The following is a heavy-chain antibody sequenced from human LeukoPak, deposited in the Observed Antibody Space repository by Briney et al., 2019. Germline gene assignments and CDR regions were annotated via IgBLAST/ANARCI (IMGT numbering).Heavy chain of an antibody. CDR1: GDSVSSNSAA. V-gene: IGHV6-1*01. J-gene: IGHJ4*02. CDR2: TYYRSKWYN. D-gene: IGHD6-19*01. CDR3: ARVSTEGTAVAGRHPFDY. Sequence: SQTLSLTCAISGDSVSSNSAAWNWIRQSPSRGLEWLGRTYYRSKWYNDYAVSVKSRITINPDTSKNQFSLQLNSVTPEDTAVYYCARVSTEGTAVAGRHPFDYWGQGTLVTVSS.